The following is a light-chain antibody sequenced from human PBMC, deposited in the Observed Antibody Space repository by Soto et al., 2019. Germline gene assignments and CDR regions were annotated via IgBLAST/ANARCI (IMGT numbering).Light chain of an antibody. CDR2: EVT. J-gene: IGLJ3*02. CDR3: SSYTSSSPWV. CDR1: SSDVGGYNY. Sequence: QSVLTQPASVSGSPGQSIIISCSGTSSDVGGYNYVSWYQQHPGKAPKLIIHEVTNRPLGVSNRFSGSKSGSTASLTISGLQAEDEADYYCSSYTSSSPWVFGGGTKLTVL. V-gene: IGLV2-14*01.